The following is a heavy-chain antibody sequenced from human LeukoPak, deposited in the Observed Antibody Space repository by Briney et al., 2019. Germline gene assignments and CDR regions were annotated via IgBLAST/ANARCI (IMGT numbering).Heavy chain of an antibody. J-gene: IGHJ3*02. Sequence: ASVKVSCKASGYTFTSYGISWVRQAPGQGLEWMGWISAYNGNTNYAQKLQGRVTMTTDTSTSTAYMELSSLRSEDTAVYYCARLITMVRGVIISQDAFDIWGQGTMVTVSS. CDR3: ARLITMVRGVIISQDAFDI. D-gene: IGHD3-10*01. CDR2: ISAYNGNT. CDR1: GYTFTSYG. V-gene: IGHV1-18*01.